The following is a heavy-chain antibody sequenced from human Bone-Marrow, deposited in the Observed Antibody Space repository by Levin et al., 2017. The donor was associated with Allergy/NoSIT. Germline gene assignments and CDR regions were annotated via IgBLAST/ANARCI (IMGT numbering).Heavy chain of an antibody. D-gene: IGHD6-13*01. Sequence: ASGPTLVNPTQTLTLTCTFSGFSLSPSGVGVGWIRQPPGKALEWLALLYWDDDKAYSPSLQNRLPITKDTSKNQVVLTMTHMDPVDTATYYCAHRPPPGAAGHERFQNWGQGTLVTVST. J-gene: IGHJ1*01. CDR3: AHRPPPGAAGHERFQN. V-gene: IGHV2-5*02. CDR2: LYWDDDK. CDR1: GFSLSPSGVG.